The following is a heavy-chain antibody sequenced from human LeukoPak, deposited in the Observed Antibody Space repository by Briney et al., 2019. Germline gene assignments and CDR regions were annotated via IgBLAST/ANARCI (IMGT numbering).Heavy chain of an antibody. J-gene: IGHJ4*02. D-gene: IGHD2-2*01. Sequence: PGRSLRLSCAASGFTFSNYGMHWVRQAPGKGLEWVAVIWYDGSNKYYADSVKGRFTISRDNSKNTLYLQMNSLRAEDTAVYYCAKSTQLGYCSGTSCYFDYWGQGTLVTVSS. CDR1: GFTFSNYG. CDR3: AKSTQLGYCSGTSCYFDY. V-gene: IGHV3-33*06. CDR2: IWYDGSNK.